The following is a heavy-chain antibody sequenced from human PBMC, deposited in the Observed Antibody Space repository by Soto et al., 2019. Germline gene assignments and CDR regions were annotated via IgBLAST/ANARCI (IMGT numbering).Heavy chain of an antibody. CDR3: AREPLTGTTYYYYYGMDV. Sequence: QVQLVESGGGLVKPGGSLRLSCAASGFTFSDYYMSWIRQAPGKGLEWVSYISSSGSTIYYADSVKGRFTISRDNAKNSLCLQMNSLRAEDTAVYYCAREPLTGTTYYYYYGMDVWGQGTTVTVSS. CDR1: GFTFSDYY. V-gene: IGHV3-11*01. J-gene: IGHJ6*02. CDR2: ISSSGSTI. D-gene: IGHD1-20*01.